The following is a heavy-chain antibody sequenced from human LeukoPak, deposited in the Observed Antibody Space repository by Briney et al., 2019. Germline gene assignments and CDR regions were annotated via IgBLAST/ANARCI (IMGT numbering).Heavy chain of an antibody. Sequence: GGSLRLSCGASGFAFSTYTMSWVRQAPGKGLEWVSSLVATGERRYADSVKGRVTISSNNSNRTLYLQMSGRRAEDTAIYYCAKDMVRDGFWEVDYWGRGTPVTVSS. CDR2: LVATGER. V-gene: IGHV3-23*01. CDR1: GFAFSTYT. CDR3: AKDMVRDGFWEVDY. J-gene: IGHJ4*02. D-gene: IGHD3-10*01.